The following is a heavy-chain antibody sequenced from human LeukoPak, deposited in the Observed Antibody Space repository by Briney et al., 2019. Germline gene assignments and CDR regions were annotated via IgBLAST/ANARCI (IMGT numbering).Heavy chain of an antibody. Sequence: PGGSLRLSCAASGFTFSSYAMSWVRQAPGKGLEWVSVIYSGGSTYYADSVKGRFTISRDNSKNTLYLQMNSLRAEDTAVYYCARAQRGYSYGYLDYWGQGTLVTVSS. D-gene: IGHD5-18*01. CDR3: ARAQRGYSYGYLDY. V-gene: IGHV3-66*01. J-gene: IGHJ4*02. CDR2: IYSGGST. CDR1: GFTFSSYA.